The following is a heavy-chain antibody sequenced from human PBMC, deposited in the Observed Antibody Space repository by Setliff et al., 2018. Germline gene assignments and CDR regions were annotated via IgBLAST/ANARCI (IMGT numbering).Heavy chain of an antibody. CDR1: RVTFSGYY. V-gene: IGHV4-34*01. CDR3: VREIRAWWNFSYMDV. CDR2: ITYDGET. Sequence: PSETLSLTCSLHRVTFSGYYWAWIRQVPGKGLEWIGEITYDGETNYNPSLKSRVTISLDTSNLQFFLTLNSVTVADTAVYYCVREIRAWWNFSYMDVWGKGAQVTVSS. J-gene: IGHJ6*03. D-gene: IGHD2-8*02.